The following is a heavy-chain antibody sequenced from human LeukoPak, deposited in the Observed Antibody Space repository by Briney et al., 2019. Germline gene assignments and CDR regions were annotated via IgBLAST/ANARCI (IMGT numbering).Heavy chain of an antibody. D-gene: IGHD5/OR15-5a*01. CDR1: GFTFSGSA. CDR2: IRSKANSYAT. Sequence: GGSLKPSCAASGFTFSGSAMHWVRQASGKGLEWVGRIRSKANSYATAYAASVEGRFTISRDDSKNTAYLQMNSLKTEDTAVYYCTRPSTPGVDYYYMDVWGKGTTVTVSS. CDR3: TRPSTPGVDYYYMDV. V-gene: IGHV3-73*01. J-gene: IGHJ6*03.